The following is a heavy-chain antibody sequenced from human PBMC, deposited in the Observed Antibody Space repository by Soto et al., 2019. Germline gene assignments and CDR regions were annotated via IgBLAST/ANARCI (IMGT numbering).Heavy chain of an antibody. V-gene: IGHV3-9*01. D-gene: IGHD5-18*01. CDR3: AKGYSYGVLEPLGY. Sequence: EVQLVESGGGLVQPGRSLRLSCAASGFTFDDYAMHWVRQAPGKGLEWVSGISWNSGIIDYADSVKGRFTISRDNAKNSLYLKMNSLRAEDTALYYCAKGYSYGVLEPLGYWGQGTLVTVSS. CDR2: ISWNSGII. J-gene: IGHJ4*02. CDR1: GFTFDDYA.